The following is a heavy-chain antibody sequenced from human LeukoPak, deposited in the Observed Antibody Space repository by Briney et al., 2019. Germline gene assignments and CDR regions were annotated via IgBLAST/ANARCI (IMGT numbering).Heavy chain of an antibody. D-gene: IGHD2-21*02. Sequence: ASVKVSCKASGYTFTSYGISWVRQAPGQGLEWMGWINPNSGGTNYAQKFQGRVTMTRDTSISTAYMELSRLRSDDTAVYYCATLGVYCGGDCYSVEVFDYWGQGTLVTVSS. CDR1: GYTFTSYG. V-gene: IGHV1-2*02. CDR3: ATLGVYCGGDCYSVEVFDY. J-gene: IGHJ4*02. CDR2: INPNSGGT.